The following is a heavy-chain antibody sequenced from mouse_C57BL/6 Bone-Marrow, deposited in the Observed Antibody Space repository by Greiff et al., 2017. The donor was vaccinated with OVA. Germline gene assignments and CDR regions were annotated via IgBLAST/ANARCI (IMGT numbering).Heavy chain of an antibody. V-gene: IGHV14-4*01. D-gene: IGHD1-1*01. CDR3: TLFYYGSSYGWYFDV. J-gene: IGHJ1*03. CDR1: GFNIKDDY. Sequence: VQLQQSGAELVRPGASVKLSCTASGFNIKDDYMHWVKQRPEKGLEWIGWIDPENGDTEYASKFQGKATITADTSSNTAYLQLSILTSEDTAVYYVTLFYYGSSYGWYFDVWGTGTTVTVSS. CDR2: IDPENGDT.